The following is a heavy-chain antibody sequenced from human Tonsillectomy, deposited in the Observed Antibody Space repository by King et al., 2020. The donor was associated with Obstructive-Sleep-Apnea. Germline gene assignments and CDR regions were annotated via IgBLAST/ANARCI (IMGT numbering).Heavy chain of an antibody. Sequence: VQLVESGGGLVQPGGSLKLSCAASGFTFSGSAMHWVRQASGKGLEWVGRIRSKANSYATAFAASVKGRFTISRDDSKNTAYLQMNSLKTEDTAVYYCTRPYSGSYDFDYWGQGTLVTVSS. J-gene: IGHJ4*02. CDR2: IRSKANSYAT. D-gene: IGHD1-26*01. CDR3: TRPYSGSYDFDY. CDR1: GFTFSGSA. V-gene: IGHV3-73*01.